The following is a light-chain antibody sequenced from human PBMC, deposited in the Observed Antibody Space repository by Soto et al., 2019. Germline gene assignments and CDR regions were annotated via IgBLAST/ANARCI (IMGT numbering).Light chain of an antibody. Sequence: QSALTQPASVSGSPGQSFTISCTGTSRDVGAYDLVSWYQQHPGKAPKLMIYDVSNRPSGVSTRFSGSKSGNTASLTISGLQAEDEADYYCGSYTISSTRVFGTGTKLTVL. J-gene: IGLJ1*01. CDR3: GSYTISSTRV. CDR1: SRDVGAYDL. V-gene: IGLV2-14*03. CDR2: DVS.